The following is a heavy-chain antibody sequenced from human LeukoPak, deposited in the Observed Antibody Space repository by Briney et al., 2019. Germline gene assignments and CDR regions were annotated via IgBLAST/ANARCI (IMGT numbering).Heavy chain of an antibody. J-gene: IGHJ4*02. CDR1: GLTFRTTW. CDR3: ATARNFRFEY. D-gene: IGHD1-7*01. V-gene: IGHV3-74*01. Sequence: PGGSLRLSCATSGLTFRTTWMHWVRQAPGKGLMWVSRMNGEGTTIDHADSVKGRFTVSRDYAKNTLFLQMNNLRTEDTALYFCATARNFRFEYWGQGSLVIVSA. CDR2: MNGEGTTI.